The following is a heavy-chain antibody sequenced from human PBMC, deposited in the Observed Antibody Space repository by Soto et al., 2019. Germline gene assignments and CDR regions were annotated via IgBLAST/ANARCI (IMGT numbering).Heavy chain of an antibody. CDR1: GFTFSSYA. Sequence: EVQLLESGGGLHRGGGSLRLSCAASGFTFSSYAMNWVRQAPGKGLEWVAVIHGSGGNTYYAYSVKGRFTIPRDNSENTVYLQMSSLRAGDTAVYYCARGKDRDTVTTFDYWGQGTLVTVSS. V-gene: IGHV3-23*01. J-gene: IGHJ4*02. D-gene: IGHD4-17*01. CDR3: ARGKDRDTVTTFDY. CDR2: IHGSGGNT.